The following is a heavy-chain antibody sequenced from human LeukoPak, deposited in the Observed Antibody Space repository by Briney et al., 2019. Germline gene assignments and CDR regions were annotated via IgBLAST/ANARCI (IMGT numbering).Heavy chain of an antibody. CDR3: ARETSAYYDFWSGYYAFGNFDY. V-gene: IGHV3-7*01. Sequence: QTGGSLRLSCAASGFTFSSYWMSWVRQAPGKGLEWVANIKQDGSEKYYVDSVKGRFTISRDNAKNSLYLQMNSLRAEDTAVYYCARETSAYYDFWSGYYAFGNFDYWGQGTLVTVSS. D-gene: IGHD3-3*01. J-gene: IGHJ4*02. CDR2: IKQDGSEK. CDR1: GFTFSSYW.